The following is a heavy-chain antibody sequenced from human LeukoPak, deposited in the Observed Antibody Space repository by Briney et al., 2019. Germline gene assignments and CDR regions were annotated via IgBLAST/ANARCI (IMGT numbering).Heavy chain of an antibody. V-gene: IGHV4-34*01. CDR3: ARGVGATTVWYYFDY. CDR2: INHSGST. CDR1: GGSFSGYY. D-gene: IGHD1-26*01. Sequence: PSETLSLTCAVYGGSFSGYYWSWIRQPPGKGLEWIGEINHSGSTNYNPSLKSRVTISVDTSKNQFSLELGSVTAADTAVYYCARGVGATTVWYYFDYWGQGTLVTVSS. J-gene: IGHJ4*02.